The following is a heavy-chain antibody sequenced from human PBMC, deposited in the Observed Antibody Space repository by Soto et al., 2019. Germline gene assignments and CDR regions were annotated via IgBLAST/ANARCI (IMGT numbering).Heavy chain of an antibody. D-gene: IGHD3-16*01. Sequence: PGECLKISCKGSGYSFTDYWTGWVRQVPGEGLEWLAMVYPGDSDTRYSPSFQGQVTISADRSITTAYLQWGSLKASDTAMYYCAAYTASSGRHFGYWGQGTLVTVSS. CDR3: AAYTASSGRHFGY. V-gene: IGHV5-51*01. J-gene: IGHJ4*02. CDR2: VYPGDSDT. CDR1: GYSFTDYW.